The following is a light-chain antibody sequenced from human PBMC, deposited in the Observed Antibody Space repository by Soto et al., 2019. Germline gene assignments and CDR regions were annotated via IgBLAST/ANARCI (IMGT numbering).Light chain of an antibody. V-gene: IGKV3-15*01. Sequence: EFLMTQSPSTLSVSPGDRATLSFRASQSVSSKLAWYQQKPGQAPRLLIYGASTRAAGIPARFSGSGSGTDFTLTITSLQSDDFGVYYCHQHNNWWTFGQGTKVDIK. CDR1: QSVSSK. J-gene: IGKJ1*01. CDR2: GAS. CDR3: HQHNNWWT.